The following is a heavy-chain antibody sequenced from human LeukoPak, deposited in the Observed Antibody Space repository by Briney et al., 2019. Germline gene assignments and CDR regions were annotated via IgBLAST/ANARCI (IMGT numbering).Heavy chain of an antibody. CDR3: AKMKGHPLPKYYMDV. Sequence: GGPLRFSCAASGFTFSSYGMHWVRQAPGKGLEGVAVIWYDGSNKYYADSVKGRFTISRDNSKNTLYLEMNSLRAEDTAIYYCAKMKGHPLPKYYMDVWGQGTTVTVPS. D-gene: IGHD1-26*01. CDR1: GFTFSSYG. CDR2: IWYDGSNK. V-gene: IGHV3-33*06. J-gene: IGHJ6*01.